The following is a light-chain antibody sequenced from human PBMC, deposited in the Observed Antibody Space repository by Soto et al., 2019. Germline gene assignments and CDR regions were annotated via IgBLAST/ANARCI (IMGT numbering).Light chain of an antibody. CDR2: EVN. CDR3: CSFTTSSTWL. J-gene: IGLJ3*02. CDR1: SSGIGTYNY. V-gene: IGLV2-23*02. Sequence: QSVLTQPASVSGSPGQSITISCSETSSGIGTYNYVSWYQLHPGKVPKLIIYEVNNRPSGISPRFSGSKSGKTASLTISGLQADDEADYYCCSFTTSSTWLFGGGTKLTVL.